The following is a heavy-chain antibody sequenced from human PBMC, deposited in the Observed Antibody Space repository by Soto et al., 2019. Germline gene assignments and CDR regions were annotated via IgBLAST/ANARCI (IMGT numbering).Heavy chain of an antibody. CDR1: GFSLTTDGVG. CDR2: IYWDDDE. J-gene: IGHJ4*02. Sequence: QITLKESGPTLVKPTQTLTLTCNFSGFSLTTDGVGVGWVRQPPGGALEWRSLIYWDDDERYSPSLKTRLTITKDPSKNQVDLIMTNMDPVDTATYYCAHSRNLITEDAQVGDFDYWGQGILVTVSS. D-gene: IGHD3-10*01. V-gene: IGHV2-5*02. CDR3: AHSRNLITEDAQVGDFDY.